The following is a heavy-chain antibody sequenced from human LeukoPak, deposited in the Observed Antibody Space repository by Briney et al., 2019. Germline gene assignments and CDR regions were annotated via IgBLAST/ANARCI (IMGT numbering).Heavy chain of an antibody. V-gene: IGHV3-30-3*01. CDR1: GFTFSSYA. J-gene: IGHJ6*02. CDR3: AKDRGTSPHYYYGMDV. CDR2: ISYDGSNK. D-gene: IGHD3-16*01. Sequence: GGSLRLSCAASGFTFSSYAMHWVRQAPGKGLEWVAVISYDGSNKYYADSVKGRFTISRDNAKNSLYLQMNSLRAEDTALYYCAKDRGTSPHYYYGMDVWGQGTTVTVSS.